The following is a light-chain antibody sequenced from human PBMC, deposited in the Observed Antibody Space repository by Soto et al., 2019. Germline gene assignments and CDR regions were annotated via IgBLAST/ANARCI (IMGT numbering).Light chain of an antibody. V-gene: IGKV3-11*01. CDR1: QSVSSY. CDR3: QQSSNWPRT. Sequence: EIVLTQSPATLSLSPGERATLSCRASQSVSSYLAWYQQKPGQAPRLLIYDASNRATGIPARFSGSGSGTDFILTISSLEPEDFAVYYCQQSSNWPRTFGQGTKLEIK. CDR2: DAS. J-gene: IGKJ2*01.